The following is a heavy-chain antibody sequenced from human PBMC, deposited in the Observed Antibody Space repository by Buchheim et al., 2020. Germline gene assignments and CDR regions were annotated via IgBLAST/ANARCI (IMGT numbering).Heavy chain of an antibody. V-gene: IGHV4-30-2*01. CDR1: CGSISSGGYS. D-gene: IGHD4-17*01. Sequence: QLQLQESGSGLVKPSQTLSLTCAVSCGSISSGGYSWSWIRQPPGKGLEWIGYIYHSGSTSYNPSLKSRVPISVDRSKNQFSLKLSSVTAADTAVYYCARERSYGDSTAGVDYWGQGTL. CDR2: IYHSGST. CDR3: ARERSYGDSTAGVDY. J-gene: IGHJ4*02.